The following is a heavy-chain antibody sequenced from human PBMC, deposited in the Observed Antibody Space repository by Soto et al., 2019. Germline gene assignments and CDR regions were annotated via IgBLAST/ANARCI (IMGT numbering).Heavy chain of an antibody. CDR2: IEHSGSS. D-gene: IGHD2-2*01. V-gene: IGHV4-31*03. Sequence: QVQLQESGPGLVKPSQTLSLTCTVSGGFISSGDYYWNWIRQLPGKGLEWIGYIEHSGSSFYNPSLKGRVALALDTSKNQCSLKLNSVTAADTAVYYGAREVVPATVDFYYYYIDFWGKGTTVTVSS. CDR1: GGFISSGDYY. CDR3: AREVVPATVDFYYYYIDF. J-gene: IGHJ6*03.